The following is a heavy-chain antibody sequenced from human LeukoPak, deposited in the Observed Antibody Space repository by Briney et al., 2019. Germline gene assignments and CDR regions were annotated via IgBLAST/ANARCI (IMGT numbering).Heavy chain of an antibody. CDR2: INHSEST. Sequence: PSETLSLTCTVSGGSISSGGYYWSWIRQPPGKGLEWIGEINHSESTNYNPSLKSRVTVSVDTSKNQFSLKLSSVTAADTAVYYCATRPDVAAGLGWFDPWGQGTLVTVSS. CDR3: ATRPDVAAGLGWFDP. D-gene: IGHD6-13*01. CDR1: GGSISSGGYY. J-gene: IGHJ5*02. V-gene: IGHV4-39*07.